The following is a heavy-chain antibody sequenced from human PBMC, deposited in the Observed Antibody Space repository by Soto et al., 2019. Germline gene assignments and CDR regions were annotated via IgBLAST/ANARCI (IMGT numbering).Heavy chain of an antibody. CDR3: ARDKVAVASGAFDI. CDR1: GFTFSSYW. D-gene: IGHD6-19*01. CDR2: IKQDGSEK. Sequence: LRLSCAASGFTFSSYWMSWVRQAPGKGLEWVANIKQDGSEKYYVDSVKGRFTISRDNAKNSLYLQMNSLRAEDTAVYYCARDKVAVASGAFDIWGQGTMVTVSS. V-gene: IGHV3-7*05. J-gene: IGHJ3*02.